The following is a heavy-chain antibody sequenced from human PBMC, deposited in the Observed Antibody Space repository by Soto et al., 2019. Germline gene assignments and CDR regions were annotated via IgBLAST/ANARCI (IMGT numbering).Heavy chain of an antibody. CDR2: IYYSGST. CDR1: GGSISSGGYY. J-gene: IGHJ3*02. CDR3: ARRYGYAFEI. D-gene: IGHD4-17*01. V-gene: IGHV4-31*03. Sequence: SETLSLTCTVSGGSISSGGYYWSWIRQHPGKGLEWIGYIYYSGSTYYNPSLKSRVTISVDTSKNQFSLKLSSVTAADTAVYFCARRYGYAFEIWGQGTIGTVSS.